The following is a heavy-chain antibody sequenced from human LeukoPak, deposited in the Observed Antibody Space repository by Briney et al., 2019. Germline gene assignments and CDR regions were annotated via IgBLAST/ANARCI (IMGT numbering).Heavy chain of an antibody. CDR2: ISAYNVNT. Sequence: ASVNVSCKASGYTLTSYGISWVRPAPGQGREGMGWISAYNVNTNDAQKFQGRVIMTTYSSTRTAYMELRCLRTDGTAVYDCARYQFRCSGGTCSRFLGQLWGQGTLVTVSS. D-gene: IGHD2-15*01. V-gene: IGHV1-18*01. CDR3: ARYQFRCSGGTCSRFLGQL. CDR1: GYTLTSYG. J-gene: IGHJ1*01.